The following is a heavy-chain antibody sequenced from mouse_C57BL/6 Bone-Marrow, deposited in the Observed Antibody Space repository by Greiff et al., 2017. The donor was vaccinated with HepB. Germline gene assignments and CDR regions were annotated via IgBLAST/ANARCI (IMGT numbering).Heavy chain of an antibody. D-gene: IGHD2-10*01. CDR2: IDPSDSYT. CDR1: GYTFTSYW. CDR3: ARWGAYYGNCYYAMDY. J-gene: IGHJ4*01. V-gene: IGHV1-50*01. Sequence: VKLQQPGAELVKPGASVKLSCKASGYTFTSYWMQWVKQRPGQGLEWIGEIDPSDSYTNYNQKFKGKATLTVDTSSSTAYMQLSSLTSKDAAVYYCARWGAYYGNCYYAMDYWGQGTSVTVSS.